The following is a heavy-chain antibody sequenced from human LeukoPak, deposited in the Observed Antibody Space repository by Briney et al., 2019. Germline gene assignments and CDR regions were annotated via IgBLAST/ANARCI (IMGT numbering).Heavy chain of an antibody. CDR3: ARGVVVPAATMTEFDY. D-gene: IGHD2-2*01. CDR1: GYTFTSYG. J-gene: IGHJ4*02. Sequence: ASVTVSYTASGYTFTSYGISWVRQAPGQGREWMGWISAYNGNTNYAQKLQGRVTMTTDTSTSTAYMELRSLRSDDTAVYYCARGVVVPAATMTEFDYWGQGTLVTVSS. CDR2: ISAYNGNT. V-gene: IGHV1-18*01.